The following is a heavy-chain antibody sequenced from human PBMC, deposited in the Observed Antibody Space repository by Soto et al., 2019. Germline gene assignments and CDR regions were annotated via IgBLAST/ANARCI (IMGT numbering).Heavy chain of an antibody. CDR1: GGSYSPYF. CDR3: AIGQGGTNY. Sequence: QVHVQQWGAGLLKPSETLSLTCAVSGGSYSPYFWSWVRQPPGKGLEWIAEINQSGGTYYNPSLKSRLAISLDTSKNQFSLTLNSVTAAETAMYYCAIGQGGTNYWSQGTLVNVSS. D-gene: IGHD3-16*01. CDR2: INQSGGT. V-gene: IGHV4-34*02. J-gene: IGHJ4*02.